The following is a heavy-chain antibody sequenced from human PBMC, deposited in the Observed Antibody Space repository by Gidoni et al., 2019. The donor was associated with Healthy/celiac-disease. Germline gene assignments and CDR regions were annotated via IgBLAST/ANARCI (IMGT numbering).Heavy chain of an antibody. CDR3: ARAGCGGDCYWGYFDY. D-gene: IGHD2-21*01. CDR2: IYSGGRT. V-gene: IGHV3-53*01. J-gene: IGHJ4*02. Sequence: EVQLVESGGGLIQPGGSLRLSCAASGFTVSSNYMSWVRQAPGKGLEWVSVIYSGGRTYYADSVKGRFTISRDNSKNTLYLQMISLRAEDTAVYYCARAGCGGDCYWGYFDYWGQGTLVTVSS. CDR1: GFTVSSNY.